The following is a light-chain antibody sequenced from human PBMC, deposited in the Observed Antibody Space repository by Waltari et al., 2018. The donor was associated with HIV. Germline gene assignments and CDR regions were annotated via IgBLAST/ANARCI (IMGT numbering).Light chain of an antibody. CDR2: DNV. J-gene: IGLJ3*02. V-gene: IGLV3-21*01. Sequence: YVLTQPPSVSVAPGEMARLTCGGNNIGNKGVHWYQLKSGQATLLVIFDNVDRPSRITERFSGSISVFTATLAISRVEPGDEAVYYCQVWDRPSDQWVFGGGTTLIV. CDR1: NIGNKG. CDR3: QVWDRPSDQWV.